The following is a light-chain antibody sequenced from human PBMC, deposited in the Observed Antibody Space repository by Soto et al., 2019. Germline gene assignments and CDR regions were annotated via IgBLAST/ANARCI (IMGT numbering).Light chain of an antibody. CDR2: GNS. V-gene: IGLV1-40*01. CDR3: QSYDSSLSGYV. CDR1: SSNIGAGYD. J-gene: IGLJ1*01. Sequence: QSVLTQPPSVSGAPGQRVTISCTGSSSNIGAGYDVHSYQQLPGTAPKLLIYGNSNRPSGVPDRFSGSKSGTSASLAITGLQAEDEADYYCQSYDSSLSGYVFGTGTKLPVL.